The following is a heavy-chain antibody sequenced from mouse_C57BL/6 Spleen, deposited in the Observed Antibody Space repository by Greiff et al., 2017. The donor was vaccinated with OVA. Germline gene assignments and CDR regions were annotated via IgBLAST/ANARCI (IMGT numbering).Heavy chain of an antibody. V-gene: IGHV1-50*01. CDR3: ARKLLYYYAMDY. Sequence: QVQLQQSGAELVKPGASVKLSCKASGYTFTSYWMQWVKQRPGQGLEWIGEIDPSDSYTNYNQKFKGKATLTVDTSSSTAYMQLSSLTSEDSAVYYCARKLLYYYAMDYWGQGTSVTVSS. J-gene: IGHJ4*01. CDR1: GYTFTSYW. CDR2: IDPSDSYT.